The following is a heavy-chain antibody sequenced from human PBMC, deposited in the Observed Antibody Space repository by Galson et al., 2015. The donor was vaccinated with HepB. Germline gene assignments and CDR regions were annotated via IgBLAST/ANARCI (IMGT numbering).Heavy chain of an antibody. J-gene: IGHJ2*01. CDR3: ARGDYWYFDL. CDR2: IYYNGGT. Sequence: TLSLTCTVSGGSISSYNWNWIRQPPGKGLEWIGYIYYNGGTNYDPSLKSRVTMSVDTSKSQFSLRLNSVTAADTAVYYYARGDYWYFDLWGRGTLVTVSS. V-gene: IGHV4-59*01. CDR1: GGSISSYN.